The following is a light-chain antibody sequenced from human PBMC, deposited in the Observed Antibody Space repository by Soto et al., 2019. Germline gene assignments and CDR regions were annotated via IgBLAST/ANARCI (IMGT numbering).Light chain of an antibody. V-gene: IGLV1-44*01. CDR1: SSNIGSNT. CDR3: AAWDDSLNGLV. Sequence: QSVLTQPPSASGTPGQRVTISCSGSSSNIGSNTVKWYQHLPGTAPKLLIYTNSQRPSGVPDRFSGSKSGTSASLAISGLLSEDEADYYCAAWDDSLNGLVFGSGTKLIVL. J-gene: IGLJ1*01. CDR2: TNS.